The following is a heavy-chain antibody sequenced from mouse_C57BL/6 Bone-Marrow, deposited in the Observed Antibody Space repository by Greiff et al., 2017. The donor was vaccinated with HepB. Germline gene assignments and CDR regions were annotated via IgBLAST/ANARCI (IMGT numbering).Heavy chain of an antibody. V-gene: IGHV5-17*01. Sequence: EVKLVESGGGLVKPGGSLKLSCAASGFTFSDYGMHWVRQAPEKGLEWVAYISSGSSTIYYADTVKGRFTISRDNAKNTLFLQMTSLRSEDTAMYYCAFITTVVATYYFDYWGQGTTLTVSS. CDR3: AFITTVVATYYFDY. CDR1: GFTFSDYG. J-gene: IGHJ2*01. CDR2: ISSGSSTI. D-gene: IGHD1-1*01.